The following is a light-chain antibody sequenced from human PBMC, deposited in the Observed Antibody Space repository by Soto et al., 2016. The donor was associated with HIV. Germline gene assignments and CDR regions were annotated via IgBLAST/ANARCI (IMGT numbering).Light chain of an antibody. Sequence: DIQMTQSPSSLSASVGDIVTITCRASQDIGNDLGRYQQKPGQAPKRLIYGASSLESGVPSRFSGSRSATEFTLTISSLQPEDFATYYCLQLNNFPRTFGQGTKVEIQ. CDR1: QDIGND. CDR2: GAS. V-gene: IGKV1-17*01. J-gene: IGKJ1*01. CDR3: LQLNNFPRT.